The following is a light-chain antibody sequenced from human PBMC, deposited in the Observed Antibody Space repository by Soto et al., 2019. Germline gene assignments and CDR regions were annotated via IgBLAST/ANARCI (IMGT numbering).Light chain of an antibody. CDR2: EVS. V-gene: IGLV2-8*01. CDR1: SSDVGEENY. CDR3: SSFAGSPVV. Sequence: QSALTQPPSASGSPGQSVTITCSGTSSDVGEENYVSWYQQHPGKVPKLILYEVSKRPSGVPDRFSGSRSGNTASLTVSGLQAEDEAEYYCSSFAGSPVVFGGGTQLTVL. J-gene: IGLJ2*01.